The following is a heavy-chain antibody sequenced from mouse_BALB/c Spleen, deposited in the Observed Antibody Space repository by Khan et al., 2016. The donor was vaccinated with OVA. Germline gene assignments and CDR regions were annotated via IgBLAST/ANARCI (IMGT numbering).Heavy chain of an antibody. J-gene: IGHJ2*01. CDR1: GYTFTDYN. Sequence: VRLQQSGPEVVKPGASVKIPCKASGYTFTDYNMDWVKQSHGKSLEWIGDLNPNIGYTIYNQKFKGKATLTVDKFSSTAYMELRSLTSEDTAVYYCTSSRYGMFGYWGQGTALTVAS. D-gene: IGHD2-1*01. V-gene: IGHV1-18*01. CDR2: LNPNIGYT. CDR3: TSSRYGMFGY.